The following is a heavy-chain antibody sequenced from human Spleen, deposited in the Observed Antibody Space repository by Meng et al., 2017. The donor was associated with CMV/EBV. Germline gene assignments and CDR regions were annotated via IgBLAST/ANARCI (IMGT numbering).Heavy chain of an antibody. CDR1: GFTFSSYA. J-gene: IGHJ5*02. D-gene: IGHD3-3*01. Sequence: GESLKISCAASGFTFSSYAMYWVRQAPGKGLEWVAVMSYDGSNKHYADSVKGRFTISRDNSKNTLYLQMNSLRAEDTAVYYCARNDFWSGYYPPGFDPWGQGTLVTVSS. CDR3: ARNDFWSGYYPPGFDP. CDR2: MSYDGSNK. V-gene: IGHV3-30*04.